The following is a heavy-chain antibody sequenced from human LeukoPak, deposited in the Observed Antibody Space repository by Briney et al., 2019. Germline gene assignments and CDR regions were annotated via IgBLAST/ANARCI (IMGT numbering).Heavy chain of an antibody. CDR3: AREIGRPGSWWRYYYYYMDV. V-gene: IGHV6-1*01. CDR1: GDSVSSNSAA. Sequence: SQTLSLTCAISGDSVSSNSAAWNWIRQSPSRGLEWLGRTYYRSKWYNDYAVSVKSRITINPDTPKNQFSLQLNSVTPEDTAVYYCAREIGRPGSWWRYYYYYMDVWGKGTTVTVSS. D-gene: IGHD6-13*01. CDR2: TYYRSKWYN. J-gene: IGHJ6*03.